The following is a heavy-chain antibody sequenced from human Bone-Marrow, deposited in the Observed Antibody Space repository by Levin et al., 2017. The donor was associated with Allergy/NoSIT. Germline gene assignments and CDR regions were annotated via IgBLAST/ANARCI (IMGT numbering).Heavy chain of an antibody. V-gene: IGHV3-30*04. J-gene: IGHJ6*02. CDR3: AEGTIGGLRGQNFYYGMDG. CDR1: GIAFSRYA. CDR2: VSSDGSSK. Sequence: LSLTCAASGIAFSRYAMHWVRQAPGEGVEWVAVVSSDGSSKHYADSVKGRFTISRDNSKNTLYLQMNSVRTEDTAVYYCAEGTIGGLRGQNFYYGMDGWGQGTTVTVSS. D-gene: IGHD4-17*01.